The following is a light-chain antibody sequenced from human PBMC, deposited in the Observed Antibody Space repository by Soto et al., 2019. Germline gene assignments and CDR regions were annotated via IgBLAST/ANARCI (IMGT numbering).Light chain of an antibody. Sequence: EIVLTQSPGTLSLSLGERATLSCRATQSISSNYLAWFQQKPGQAPRLLIYGASIRATGIPDRFSGTGSGADFTLTISRLEPEDFAEYYCHQYGNSPPWTFGQGTKVEIK. V-gene: IGKV3-20*01. CDR3: HQYGNSPPWT. J-gene: IGKJ1*01. CDR2: GAS. CDR1: QSISSNY.